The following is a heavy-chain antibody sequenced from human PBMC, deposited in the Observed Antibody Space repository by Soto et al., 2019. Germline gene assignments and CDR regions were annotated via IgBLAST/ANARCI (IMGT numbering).Heavy chain of an antibody. CDR2: VIPLFDTA. V-gene: IGHV1-69*01. D-gene: IGHD5-18*01. CDR3: ATGGHNDGYNFYSCMDA. Sequence: QVQVVQSGAEVKKPGSSVKVSCKVSGGIFTNNAISWVRQAPGQGLEWLGGVIPLFDTAYYAQIFRGRLRTSADGATTTAYMELSGLTSSDTAVYCCATGGHNDGYNFYSCMDAWGQETTGT. J-gene: IGHJ6*02. CDR1: GGIFTNNA.